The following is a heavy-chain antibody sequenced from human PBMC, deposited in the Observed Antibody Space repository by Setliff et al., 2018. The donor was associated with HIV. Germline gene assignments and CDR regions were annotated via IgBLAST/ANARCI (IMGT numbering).Heavy chain of an antibody. D-gene: IGHD3-16*01. CDR2: ISGSGGST. CDR1: GFTFSSYA. CDR3: ATDSWGPYH. V-gene: IGHV3-23*01. J-gene: IGHJ5*02. Sequence: GGSLRLSCAASGFTFSSYAMSWVRQAPGKGLEWVSAISGSGGSTSYADSVKGRFTISRDNARNSLYLQMNSLRAEDTALYYCATDSWGPYHWGQGTLVTVSS.